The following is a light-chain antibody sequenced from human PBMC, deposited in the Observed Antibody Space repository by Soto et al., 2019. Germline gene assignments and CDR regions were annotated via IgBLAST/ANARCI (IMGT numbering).Light chain of an antibody. V-gene: IGKV3-15*01. Sequence: EVVITHSPTTLSVTPGEIATLSCRASQSVSSTLAWYQQKPGQAPRLLIYGASTRATGIPARFSGTGSGTDFTLTVSSLQSEDFAVYYCQQYDNWPQTFAQGAKVDIK. CDR2: GAS. J-gene: IGKJ1*01. CDR3: QQYDNWPQT. CDR1: QSVSST.